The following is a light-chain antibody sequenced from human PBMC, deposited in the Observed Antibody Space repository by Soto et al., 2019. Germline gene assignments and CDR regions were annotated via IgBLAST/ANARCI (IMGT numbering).Light chain of an antibody. CDR3: QQRSNWPPKYT. J-gene: IGKJ2*01. CDR1: QSVSSY. Sequence: EIVLTQSPATLSLSPGERATLSCRASQSVSSYLAWYQQKPGQAPRLLIYDASNRATGIPARFSCSGSGTDFTLTISILEPEDFAVYYCQQRSNWPPKYTFGQGTKLEIK. CDR2: DAS. V-gene: IGKV3-11*01.